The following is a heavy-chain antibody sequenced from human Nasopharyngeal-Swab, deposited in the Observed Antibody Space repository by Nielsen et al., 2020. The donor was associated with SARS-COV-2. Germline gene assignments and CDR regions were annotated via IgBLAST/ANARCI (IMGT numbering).Heavy chain of an antibody. CDR2: IDPGDSYT. CDR3: AGQGGRET. V-gene: IGHV5-10-1*01. D-gene: IGHD3-16*01. Sequence: VRQMPGKGLEWMGRIDPGDSYTRYSPSVQGHVTISADTSISTAYLQWSSLKASDTAMYYCAGQGGRETWGQGTLVTVSS. J-gene: IGHJ5*02.